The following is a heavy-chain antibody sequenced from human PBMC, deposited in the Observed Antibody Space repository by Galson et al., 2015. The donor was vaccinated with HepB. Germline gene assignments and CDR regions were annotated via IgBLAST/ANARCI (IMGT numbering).Heavy chain of an antibody. D-gene: IGHD2-2*01. CDR1: GYSFTSYW. V-gene: IGHV5-10-1*01. CDR3: AIPGYCSSTSCYASYYYGMDV. J-gene: IGHJ6*02. CDR2: IDPSDSYT. Sequence: SGAEVKKPGESLRISCKGSGYSFTSYWISWVRQMPGKGLEWMGRIDPSDSYTNYSPSFQGHVTISADKSISTAYLQWSSLKASDTAMYYCAIPGYCSSTSCYASYYYGMDVWGQGTTVTVSS.